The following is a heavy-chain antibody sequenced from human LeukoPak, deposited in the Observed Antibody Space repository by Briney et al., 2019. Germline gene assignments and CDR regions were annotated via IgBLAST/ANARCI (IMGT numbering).Heavy chain of an antibody. V-gene: IGHV4-38-2*02. J-gene: IGHJ4*02. CDR1: GYSISSGYY. Sequence: SETLSLTCTVSGYSISSGYYWGWIRQPPGKGLEWIGSIYHSGSTYYNPSLKSRVTISVDTSKNQLSLKLSSVTAADTAVYYCARSYSGSYFDYWGQGTLVTVSS. D-gene: IGHD1-26*01. CDR3: ARSYSGSYFDY. CDR2: IYHSGST.